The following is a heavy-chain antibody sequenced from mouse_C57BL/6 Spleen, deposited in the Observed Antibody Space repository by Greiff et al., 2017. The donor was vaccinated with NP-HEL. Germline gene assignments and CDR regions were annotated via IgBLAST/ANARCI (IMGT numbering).Heavy chain of an antibody. Sequence: EVNLVESGGGLVKPGGSLKLSCAASGFTFSSYAMSWVRQTPEKRLEWVATISDGGSYTYYPDNVKGRFTISRDNAKNNLYLQMSHLKSEDTAMYYCARDGTYYSNYSYWGQGTLVTVSA. CDR3: ARDGTYYSNYSY. J-gene: IGHJ3*01. D-gene: IGHD2-5*01. V-gene: IGHV5-4*01. CDR1: GFTFSSYA. CDR2: ISDGGSYT.